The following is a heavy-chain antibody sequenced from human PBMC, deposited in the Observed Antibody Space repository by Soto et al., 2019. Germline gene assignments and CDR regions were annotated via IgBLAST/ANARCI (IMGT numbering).Heavy chain of an antibody. D-gene: IGHD2-21*02. CDR3: AKDPRAYCGGDCQGDLFDY. J-gene: IGHJ4*02. V-gene: IGHV3-23*01. Sequence: SLRLSCAASGFTFSTYAMSWVRQAPGKGLEWVSAISGSGGSTYYADSVKGRFTISRDNSKNTLYLQMNSLRPEDTAVYYCAKDPRAYCGGDCQGDLFDYWGQGTLVTVSS. CDR2: ISGSGGST. CDR1: GFTFSTYA.